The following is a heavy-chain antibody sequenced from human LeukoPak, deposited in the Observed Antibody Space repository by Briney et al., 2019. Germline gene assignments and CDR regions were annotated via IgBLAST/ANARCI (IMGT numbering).Heavy chain of an antibody. J-gene: IGHJ1*01. CDR2: IYYSGST. D-gene: IGHD5-12*01. V-gene: IGHV4-59*01. CDR1: GGSISSYY. Sequence: SETLSLTCTVSGGSISSYYWSWIRQPPGKGLEWIGYIYYSGSTDYNPSLKSRVTISVDTSKNQFSLKLSSVTAADTAVYYCARHRSGYARAEYFQHWGQGTLVTVSS. CDR3: ARHRSGYARAEYFQH.